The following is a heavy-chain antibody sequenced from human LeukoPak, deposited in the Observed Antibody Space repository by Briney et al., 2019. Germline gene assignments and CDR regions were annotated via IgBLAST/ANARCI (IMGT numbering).Heavy chain of an antibody. V-gene: IGHV3-9*01. D-gene: IGHD3-22*01. CDR1: GFTFDDYA. CDR2: ISWNSGSI. Sequence: PGGSLRLSCAASGFTFDDYAMHWVRQAPGKGLEWVSGISWNSGSIGYADSVKGRFTISRDNAKNSLYLQMNSLRAVDTALYYCAKGPGDYDSSGYLGDIWGQGTMVTVSS. J-gene: IGHJ3*02. CDR3: AKGPGDYDSSGYLGDI.